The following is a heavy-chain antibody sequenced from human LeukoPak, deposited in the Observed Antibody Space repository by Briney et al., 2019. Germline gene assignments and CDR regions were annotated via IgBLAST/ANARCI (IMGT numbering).Heavy chain of an antibody. Sequence: SGGSLRLSCAVSGFTVSSNYMSWVRQAPGKGLEWVSVIYSGGSTYYADSVKAYYADSVKGRFTISRDNSKNTLYLQMDSLRAEDTAVYYCARHHDYYYDSSGSLGYWGQGTLVTVSS. V-gene: IGHV3-53*01. J-gene: IGHJ4*02. CDR1: GFTVSSNY. D-gene: IGHD3-22*01. CDR2: IYSGGSTYYADSVKA. CDR3: ARHHDYYYDSSGSLGY.